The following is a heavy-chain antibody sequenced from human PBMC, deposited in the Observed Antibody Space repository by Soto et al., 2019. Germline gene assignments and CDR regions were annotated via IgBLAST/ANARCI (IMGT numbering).Heavy chain of an antibody. Sequence: EVQLVESGGGLVQPGGSLRLSCAASGFTVSSNYMSWVRQAPGKGLEWVSVIYSGGSTYYADSAKGRFTISRDNSKNTLYLQMNSLRAEDTAVYYCARAANYGETNSWFDPWGQGTLVTVSS. CDR1: GFTVSSNY. J-gene: IGHJ5*02. V-gene: IGHV3-66*01. CDR2: IYSGGST. D-gene: IGHD3-10*01. CDR3: ARAANYGETNSWFDP.